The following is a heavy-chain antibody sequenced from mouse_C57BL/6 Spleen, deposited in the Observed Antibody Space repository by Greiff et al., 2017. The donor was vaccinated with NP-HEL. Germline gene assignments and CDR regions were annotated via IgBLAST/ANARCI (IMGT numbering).Heavy chain of an antibody. CDR1: GYTFNSYW. CDR3: ARLNYGETWFAY. CDR2: IHPNSGST. Sequence: QVQLQQPGAELVKPGASVKLSCKASGYTFNSYWMHWVKQRPGQGLEWIGMIHPNSGSTNYNEKFKSKATLTVDKSSSTAYMQLSSLTSEDSAVYYCARLNYGETWFAYWGQGTLVTVSA. J-gene: IGHJ3*01. D-gene: IGHD1-1*01. V-gene: IGHV1-64*01.